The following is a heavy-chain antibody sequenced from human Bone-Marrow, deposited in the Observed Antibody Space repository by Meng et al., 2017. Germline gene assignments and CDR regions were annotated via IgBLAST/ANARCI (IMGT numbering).Heavy chain of an antibody. V-gene: IGHV3-21*01. J-gene: IGHJ4*02. CDR1: GFSFSTYS. Sequence: EVQLVEYGGGRVKSGGSLRLPCAASGFSFSTYSMNWVRQAPGKGLEWVSSISSSGSNMYYANSLKGRFTISRDNAKSSLYLQMNSLRVEDTAVYYCATDVHPLVDNWGQGTLVTVSS. CDR2: ISSSGSNM. CDR3: ATDVHPLVDN.